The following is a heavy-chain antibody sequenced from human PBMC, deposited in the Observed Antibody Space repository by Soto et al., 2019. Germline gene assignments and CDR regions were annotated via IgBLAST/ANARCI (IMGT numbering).Heavy chain of an antibody. Sequence: PSETLSLTCTVSGGSISSSSYYWGWIRQPPGKGREWIGSIYYSGSTYYNPSLKSRVTISVDTSKNQFSLKLSSVTAADTAVYYCARGYCSGGSCYRYWGQGSQVTVSS. CDR3: ARGYCSGGSCYRY. CDR2: IYYSGST. D-gene: IGHD2-15*01. J-gene: IGHJ4*02. V-gene: IGHV4-39*01. CDR1: GGSISSSSYY.